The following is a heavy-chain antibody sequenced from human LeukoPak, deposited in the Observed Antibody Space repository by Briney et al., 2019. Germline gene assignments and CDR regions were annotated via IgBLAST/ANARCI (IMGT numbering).Heavy chain of an antibody. D-gene: IGHD3-9*01. CDR3: ARAGYDILTGYFYYYYMDV. CDR1: GFTFSSYV. CDR2: IRYDGSNK. Sequence: GGSLRLSCAASGFTFSSYVMHWVRQAPGKGLEWVAFIRYDGSNKYYADSVKGRFTISRDNSKNTLYLQMNSLRAEDTAVYYCARAGYDILTGYFYYYYMDVWGKGTTVTVSS. V-gene: IGHV3-30*02. J-gene: IGHJ6*03.